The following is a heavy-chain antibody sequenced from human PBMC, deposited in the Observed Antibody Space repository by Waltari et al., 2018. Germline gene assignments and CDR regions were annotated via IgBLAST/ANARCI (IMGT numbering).Heavy chain of an antibody. CDR2: IYYTKYT. D-gene: IGHD6-13*01. CDR1: GDSIRNRNYY. Sequence: QLQLQESGPGLVKPSETLSLTCTVSGDSIRNRNYYWGWISQPPGKGLEWICSIYYTKYTYYNPSLKSRVTLSLDTSKNQFSLSLNSVAAADTAVYYCARLSLAAGHLIDYWGQGTLVTVSS. CDR3: ARLSLAAGHLIDY. V-gene: IGHV4-39*01. J-gene: IGHJ4*02.